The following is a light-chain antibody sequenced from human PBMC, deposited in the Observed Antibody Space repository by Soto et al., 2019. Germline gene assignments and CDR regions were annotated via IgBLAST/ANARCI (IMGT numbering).Light chain of an antibody. V-gene: IGKV1-13*02. J-gene: IGKJ5*01. CDR3: QQFNSYLPIT. CDR2: DAS. Sequence: AIQLTQSPSSLSASVGDRVTITCRASQGISSALAWYQQKPGKAPKLLIYDASSLESGGPSRFSGSASGTDFTLTISSLQPEDFATYYCQQFNSYLPITFGQGTRLEIK. CDR1: QGISSA.